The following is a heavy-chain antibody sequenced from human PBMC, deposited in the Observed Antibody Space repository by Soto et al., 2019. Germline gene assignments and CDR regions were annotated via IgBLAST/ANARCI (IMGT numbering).Heavy chain of an antibody. D-gene: IGHD1-26*01. Sequence: SETLSLTCPVSGGSISSSNWWSWVRQPPGKGMEWIGEIYHSGSTNYNPSLKSRVTISVDKSKNQFSLKLSSVTAADTAVYYCARFNSGSYYEAFDIWGQGTMVT. CDR1: GGSISSSNW. V-gene: IGHV4-4*02. CDR3: ARFNSGSYYEAFDI. J-gene: IGHJ3*02. CDR2: IYHSGST.